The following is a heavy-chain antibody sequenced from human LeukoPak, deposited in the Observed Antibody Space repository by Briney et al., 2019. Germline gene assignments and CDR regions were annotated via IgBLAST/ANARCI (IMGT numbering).Heavy chain of an antibody. Sequence: PGGSLRLSCAASGFTFSSYAMHWVRQAPGKGLEWVAVISYDGSNKYYAGSVKGRFTISRDNSKNTLYLQMSSLRAEDTAVYYCARDPWAGIAVAGTAFDIWGQGTMVTVSS. CDR1: GFTFSSYA. CDR2: ISYDGSNK. CDR3: ARDPWAGIAVAGTAFDI. J-gene: IGHJ3*02. D-gene: IGHD6-19*01. V-gene: IGHV3-30-3*01.